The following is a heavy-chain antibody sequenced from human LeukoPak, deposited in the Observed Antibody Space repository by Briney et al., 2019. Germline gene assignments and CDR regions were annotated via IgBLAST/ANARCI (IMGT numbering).Heavy chain of an antibody. D-gene: IGHD2/OR15-2a*01. CDR1: GGSISSYY. CDR2: IYHSGST. V-gene: IGHV4-59*01. CDR3: ARGDYFYYFDY. J-gene: IGHJ4*02. Sequence: SETLSLTCTVSGGSISSYYWTWIRQPPGKGLEWIGYIYHSGSTNYNPSLKSRVTISVDTSKNQFSLKLTSVTAADTAVYPCARGDYFYYFDYWGQGTLVTVSS.